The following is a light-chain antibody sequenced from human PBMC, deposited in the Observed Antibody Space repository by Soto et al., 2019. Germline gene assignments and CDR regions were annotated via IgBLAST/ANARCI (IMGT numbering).Light chain of an antibody. Sequence: EIVLTQSPATLSLSPGERATLSCRASQTVGSYLAWFRQTPGQTPRLLIYDTSIRATGVPARFSGSGSGTDFTLTISSLEPEDFAVYYCQQRSNWPPEVTFGGGTKVDIK. CDR3: QQRSNWPPEVT. CDR1: QTVGSY. CDR2: DTS. V-gene: IGKV3-11*01. J-gene: IGKJ4*01.